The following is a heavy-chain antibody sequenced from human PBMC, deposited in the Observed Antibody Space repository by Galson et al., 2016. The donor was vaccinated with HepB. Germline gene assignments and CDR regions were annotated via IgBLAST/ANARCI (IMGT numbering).Heavy chain of an antibody. D-gene: IGHD2-2*01. CDR3: AKDGRIYCSSASCHDDFHY. V-gene: IGHV3-30*18. CDR1: GFTFSSYG. Sequence: SLRLSCAASGFTFSSYGMHWVRQAPGKGLEWVAFISYDGSNKKYADSVKGRFTISRDNSKKTLYLQMNSLRAEDTAVYYCAKDGRIYCSSASCHDDFHYWGQGTLLTGSS. J-gene: IGHJ4*02. CDR2: ISYDGSNK.